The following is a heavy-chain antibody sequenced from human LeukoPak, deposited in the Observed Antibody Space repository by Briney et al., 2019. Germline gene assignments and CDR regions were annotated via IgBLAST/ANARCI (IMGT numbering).Heavy chain of an antibody. CDR2: IRYDGSNK. CDR1: GFTFSSYG. V-gene: IGHV3-30*02. CDR3: AKLSRLHADRGYFDY. D-gene: IGHD5/OR15-5a*01. J-gene: IGHJ4*02. Sequence: PGGSLRLSCAASGFTFSSYGMHWVRQAPGKGLEWVAFIRYDGSNKYYADSVKGRFTISRDNSKNTLHLQMDSLRAEDTAVYYCAKLSRLHADRGYFDYWGQGTLVTVSS.